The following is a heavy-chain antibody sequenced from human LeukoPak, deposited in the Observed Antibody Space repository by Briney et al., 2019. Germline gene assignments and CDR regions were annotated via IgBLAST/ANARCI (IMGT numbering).Heavy chain of an antibody. V-gene: IGHV3-23*01. CDR2: ISSSGDNT. D-gene: IGHD2-8*01. Sequence: GGSLRLSCAAPGFVFSTYAMGWVRQAPGKGLEWVSAISSSGDNTYYADSVKGQFTISRDNSKNTLDLQMNSLRAEDTAMYHCAKVKALNAVASYFDYWGQGTLVTVSS. CDR1: GFVFSTYA. CDR3: AKVKALNAVASYFDY. J-gene: IGHJ4*02.